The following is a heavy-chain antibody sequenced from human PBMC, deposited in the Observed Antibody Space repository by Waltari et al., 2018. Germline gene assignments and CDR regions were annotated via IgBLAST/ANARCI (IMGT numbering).Heavy chain of an antibody. J-gene: IGHJ3*02. V-gene: IGHV4-39*07. CDR3: ARDYTAGGYWGSI. Sequence: QLQLQESGPGLVKPSETLSLTCTVSGGSISSSSYYWGWIRQPPGKGLEWIGSIYYRRRAFSLPSLRPRVPHAVAPSRPPVSLPLSSLTAAHPAFSSCARDYTAGGYWGSIWGQGTMVTVSS. D-gene: IGHD1-26*01. CDR1: GGSISSSSYY. CDR2: IYYRRRA.